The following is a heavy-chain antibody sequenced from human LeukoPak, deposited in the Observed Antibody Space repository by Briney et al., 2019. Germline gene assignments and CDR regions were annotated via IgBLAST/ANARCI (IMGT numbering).Heavy chain of an antibody. D-gene: IGHD2-21*02. CDR3: AKERCGGDCYQDY. Sequence: PGGSLRLFCAASGFTFSSYGMHWVRQAPGKGLEWVAVISYDGSNKYYADSVKGRFTISRDNSKNTLYPQMNSLRAEDTAVYYCAKERCGGDCYQDYWGQGTLVTVSS. J-gene: IGHJ4*02. CDR1: GFTFSSYG. CDR2: ISYDGSNK. V-gene: IGHV3-30*18.